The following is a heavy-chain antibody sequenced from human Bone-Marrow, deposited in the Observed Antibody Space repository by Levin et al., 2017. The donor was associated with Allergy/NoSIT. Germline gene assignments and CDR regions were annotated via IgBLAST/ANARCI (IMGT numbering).Heavy chain of an antibody. CDR1: GGSISSSYY. CDR2: IYYSGTS. Sequence: SQTLSLTCTVSGGSISSSYYWGWIRQPPGRGLEWIAYIYYSGTSYYNPSLGSRVTISVDTSKNQLSLKLSSVTAADTAVYYCARHGPAYYNDWSDAFDIWGQGTMVTVSS. D-gene: IGHD3-9*01. CDR3: ARHGPAYYNDWSDAFDI. V-gene: IGHV4-39*01. J-gene: IGHJ3*02.